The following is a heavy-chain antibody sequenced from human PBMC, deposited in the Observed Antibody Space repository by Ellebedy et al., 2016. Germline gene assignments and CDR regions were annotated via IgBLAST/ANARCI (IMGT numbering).Heavy chain of an antibody. D-gene: IGHD2-21*02. CDR2: FYNGGGT. J-gene: IGHJ5*02. V-gene: IGHV4-4*08. CDR3: AKGHSGAWWDWFDP. Sequence: SETLSLTCTVSGASISSHSWSWIRQVPGKGFEWIGYFYNGGGTNYNPSLKSRDTMSVDTSRNQVSLVLTSVTAADTAVYYCAKGHSGAWWDWFDPWGQGTLVTVSA. CDR1: GASISSHS.